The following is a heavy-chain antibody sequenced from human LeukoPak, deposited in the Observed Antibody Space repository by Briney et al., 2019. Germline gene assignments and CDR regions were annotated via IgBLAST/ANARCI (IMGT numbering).Heavy chain of an antibody. Sequence: PSETLSLTCTVSGGSISSSSYYWGWIRQPPGKGLEWIGCIYYSGSTYYNPSLKSRVTISVDTSKNQFSLKLSSVTAADTAVYYCARRPYGDYSYYYYYMDVWGKGTTVTVSS. CDR1: GGSISSSSYY. J-gene: IGHJ6*03. CDR3: ARRPYGDYSYYYYYMDV. V-gene: IGHV4-39*01. CDR2: IYYSGST. D-gene: IGHD4-17*01.